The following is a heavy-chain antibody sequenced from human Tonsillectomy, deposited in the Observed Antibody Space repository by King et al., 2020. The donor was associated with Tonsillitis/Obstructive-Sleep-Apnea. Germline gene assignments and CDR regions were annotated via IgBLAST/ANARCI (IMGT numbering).Heavy chain of an antibody. V-gene: IGHV4-39*01. CDR1: GGSISSSSYY. Sequence: QLQESGPGLVKPSETLSLTCTVSGGSISSSSYYWGWIRQPPGKGLEWLGSIYYSGTTYYNPSLKSRVTISVDTSKNQFSLKLSSVTAADTAVYYCARLYGDDRGYFYYWGQGTLVTVSS. CDR3: ARLYGDDRGYFYY. J-gene: IGHJ4*02. D-gene: IGHD3-10*02. CDR2: IYYSGTT.